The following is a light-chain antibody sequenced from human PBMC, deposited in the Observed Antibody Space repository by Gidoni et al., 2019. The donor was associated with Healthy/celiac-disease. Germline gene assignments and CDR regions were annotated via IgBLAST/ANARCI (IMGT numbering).Light chain of an antibody. CDR3: QQYNNWPWT. J-gene: IGKJ1*01. V-gene: IGKV3-15*01. Sequence: EIVMTQSPATLSVSPGERATLPSGASQRVRSSLAWYQQKPGQAPRLLIYDASTRATSIPARFSGSGSGTEFTLTISSLQSEDFAVYYCQQYNNWPWTFGQGTKVEIK. CDR2: DAS. CDR1: QRVRSS.